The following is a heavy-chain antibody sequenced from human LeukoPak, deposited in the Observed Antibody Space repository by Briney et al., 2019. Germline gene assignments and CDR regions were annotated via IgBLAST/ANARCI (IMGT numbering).Heavy chain of an antibody. CDR1: GFTFDDYA. V-gene: IGHV3-43*02. D-gene: IGHD3-22*01. CDR2: ISGDGGST. Sequence: PGGSLRLSCAASGFTFDDYAMHWVRQAPGKGLEWVPLISGDGGSTYYADSVKGRFTISRDNSKNSLYLQMNSLRTEDTALYYCAPAGYYDSSGPDLPDYWGQGTLVTVSS. CDR3: APAGYYDSSGPDLPDY. J-gene: IGHJ4*02.